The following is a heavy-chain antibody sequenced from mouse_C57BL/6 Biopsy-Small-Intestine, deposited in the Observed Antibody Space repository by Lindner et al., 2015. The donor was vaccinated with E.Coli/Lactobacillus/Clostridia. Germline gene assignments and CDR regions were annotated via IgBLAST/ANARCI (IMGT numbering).Heavy chain of an antibody. Sequence: ATLTSDKSSSTAYMELSSLTSEDSAVYYCARDGGYYPAWFAYWGQGTLVTVSA. V-gene: IGHV1-14*01. D-gene: IGHD2-3*01. J-gene: IGHJ3*01. CDR3: ARDGGYYPAWFAY.